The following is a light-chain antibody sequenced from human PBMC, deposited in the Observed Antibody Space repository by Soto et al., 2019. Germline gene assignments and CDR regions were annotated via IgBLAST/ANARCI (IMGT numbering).Light chain of an antibody. Sequence: QSVLTQSPSFSGAPGQRVTISCTGSSSNIGAGYDVHWYQQLPGTAPKLLIYNNNNRPSGVPDRFSGSKSGTSASLAITGLQPEDEADYYCQSYDISLSGVVFGGGTQLTVL. J-gene: IGLJ2*01. CDR3: QSYDISLSGVV. V-gene: IGLV1-40*01. CDR1: SSNIGAGYD. CDR2: NNN.